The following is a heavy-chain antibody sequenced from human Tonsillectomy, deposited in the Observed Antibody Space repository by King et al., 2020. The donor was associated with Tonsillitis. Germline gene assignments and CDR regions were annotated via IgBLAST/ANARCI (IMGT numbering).Heavy chain of an antibody. Sequence: QLVQSGAEVKKPGASVKVSCKASGYTFTNYGVSWVRQAPGQGLEWMGWISAYNGNTKYVQKLQGRVTMTTDTSTSTAYMELRSLRSDDTAVYSCARDPRNGDSSGYYYPFDYWGQGTLVTVSS. V-gene: IGHV1-18*01. CDR3: ARDPRNGDSSGYYYPFDY. D-gene: IGHD3-22*01. J-gene: IGHJ4*02. CDR2: ISAYNGNT. CDR1: GYTFTNYG.